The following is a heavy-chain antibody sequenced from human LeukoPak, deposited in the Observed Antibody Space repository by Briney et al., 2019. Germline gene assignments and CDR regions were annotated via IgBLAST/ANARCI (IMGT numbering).Heavy chain of an antibody. CDR1: GGSISSSSYY. CDR2: IYYSGST. CDR3: AREWVMDGDVLRFLEWIPKGWFDP. Sequence: PSETLSLTCTVSGGSISSSSYYWGWVRQPPGKGLEWIGSIYYSGSTYYNPSLKSRVTISVDTSKNQFSLKLSSVTAADTAVYYCAREWVMDGDVLRFLEWIPKGWFDPWGQGTLVTVSS. D-gene: IGHD3-3*01. V-gene: IGHV4-39*07. J-gene: IGHJ5*02.